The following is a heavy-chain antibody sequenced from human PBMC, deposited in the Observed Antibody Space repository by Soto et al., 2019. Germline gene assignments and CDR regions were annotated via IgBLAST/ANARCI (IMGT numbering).Heavy chain of an antibody. D-gene: IGHD2-21*01. CDR3: GRVVEGATRHTDLDS. J-gene: IGHJ5*01. Sequence: ASETLSLTCTVSGVSIHNSHSFWGWIRQPPGKGLEFIGTVYYSGGAHYNSSLKSRVTISVDTANNQVSLRMRSLTAADTAVYYCGRVVEGATRHTDLDSWGQGTLVTVSS. CDR2: VYYSGGA. CDR1: GVSIHNSHSF. V-gene: IGHV4-39*01.